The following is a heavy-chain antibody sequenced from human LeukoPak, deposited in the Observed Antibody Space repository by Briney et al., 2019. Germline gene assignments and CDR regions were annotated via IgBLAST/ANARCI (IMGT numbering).Heavy chain of an antibody. D-gene: IGHD6-6*01. J-gene: IGHJ4*02. CDR3: ARDDWTGSSSWAYFDY. CDR1: GYTFTAYY. V-gene: IGHV1-2*02. CDR2: INPNSGGT. Sequence: GPSLKLSCKASGYTFTAYYIHWVRQATGQGLGWMGWINPNSGGTNYAQKFQGRVTMTRDTSISTAYMELSRLRSDDTAVYYCARDDWTGSSSWAYFDYWGQGTLVTVSS.